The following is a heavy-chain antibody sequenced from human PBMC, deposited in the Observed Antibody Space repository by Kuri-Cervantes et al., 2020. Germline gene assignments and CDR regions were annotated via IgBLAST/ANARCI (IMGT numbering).Heavy chain of an antibody. CDR3: AKDIRGGYTSHYFDY. D-gene: IGHD3-22*01. V-gene: IGHV3-30*18. Sequence: LSLTCAASGFTFTNYGMHWVRQAPGKGLEWVAVISYDGSTKFYADSVKGRFTISRDNAKNSLYLQMNSLRAEDTALYYCAKDIRGGYTSHYFDYWGQGTLVTVSS. J-gene: IGHJ4*02. CDR1: GFTFTNYG. CDR2: ISYDGSTK.